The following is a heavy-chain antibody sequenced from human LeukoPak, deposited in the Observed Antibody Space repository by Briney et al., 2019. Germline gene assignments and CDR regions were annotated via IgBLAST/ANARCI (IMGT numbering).Heavy chain of an antibody. Sequence: SETLSLTCTVSGGSISSTTNYWGWIRQPPGKGLEWIGNIYHSGSTYYNPSLKSRVTMSTDTSKNQFSLKLNSVTAADTAIYYCAKDHTELYFHYMDVWGKGTTVTVSS. CDR2: IYHSGST. CDR3: AKDHTELYFHYMDV. D-gene: IGHD2-2*02. V-gene: IGHV4-39*07. CDR1: GGSISSTTNY. J-gene: IGHJ6*03.